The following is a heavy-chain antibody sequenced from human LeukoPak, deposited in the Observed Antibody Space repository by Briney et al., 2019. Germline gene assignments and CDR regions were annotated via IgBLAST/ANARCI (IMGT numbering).Heavy chain of an antibody. V-gene: IGHV1-18*01. CDR1: GYTFTDYG. Sequence: ASVKVSCKASGYTFTDYGISWVRQAPGQGLEWMGWISTLNGNTNYAQKFQDRVTMTTDTSTSTANMELRSLRSDDTAVYYCARALGGEACWGQGTLVTVSS. CDR3: ARALGGEAC. J-gene: IGHJ4*02. CDR2: ISTLNGNT. D-gene: IGHD3-16*01.